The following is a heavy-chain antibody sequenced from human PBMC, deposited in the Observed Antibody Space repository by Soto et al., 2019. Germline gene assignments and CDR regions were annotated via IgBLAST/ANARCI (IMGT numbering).Heavy chain of an antibody. CDR1: GYSFTSYW. D-gene: IGHD2-2*01. Sequence: GESLKISCKGSGYSFTSYWIGWVRQMPGKGLEWMGIIYPGDSDTRYSPSFQGQVTISADKSISTAYLQWSSLKASDTAMYYCARRYCSSTSCTRGGSFDPWGQGTLVTVSS. CDR2: IYPGDSDT. J-gene: IGHJ5*02. CDR3: ARRYCSSTSCTRGGSFDP. V-gene: IGHV5-51*01.